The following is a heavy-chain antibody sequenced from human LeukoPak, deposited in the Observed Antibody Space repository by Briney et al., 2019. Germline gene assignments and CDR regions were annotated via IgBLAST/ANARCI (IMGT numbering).Heavy chain of an antibody. D-gene: IGHD3-22*01. Sequence: ASVKVSCKASGYTFTSYGISWVRQAPGQGLEWMGWISAYNGNTNYAQKLQGRATMTTDTSTSTAYMELRSLRSDDTAVYYCARDGRTYYYDSSGYYDEDYWGQGTLVTVSS. V-gene: IGHV1-18*01. J-gene: IGHJ4*02. CDR1: GYTFTSYG. CDR2: ISAYNGNT. CDR3: ARDGRTYYYDSSGYYDEDY.